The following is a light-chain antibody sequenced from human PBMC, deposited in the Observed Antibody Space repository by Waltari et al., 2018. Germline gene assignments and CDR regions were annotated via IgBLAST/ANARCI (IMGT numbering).Light chain of an antibody. CDR1: QSVGSK. V-gene: IGKV3-15*01. Sequence: EIEMTQSPATLSVSPGERATLPCRASQSVGSKLAWYQQKPGQAPRLLIYDAYTRATGIPARFTGSGSGTGFTLTISSLQSEDFAVYHCLQYNHWPPWTFGQGTKVEIK. CDR3: LQYNHWPPWT. J-gene: IGKJ1*01. CDR2: DAY.